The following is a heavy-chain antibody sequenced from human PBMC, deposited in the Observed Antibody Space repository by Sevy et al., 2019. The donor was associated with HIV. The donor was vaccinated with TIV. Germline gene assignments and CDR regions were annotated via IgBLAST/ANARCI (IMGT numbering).Heavy chain of an antibody. Sequence: GGSLRLSCAASAFTFRRYGMHWVRQAPGKGLEWVAVISYDGDNKYYVDSVKGRSTISRDNSKNTLHLQMNSLRTEDTAVYYCAKGDFWSGFGGLYGMDVWGQGTTVTVSS. V-gene: IGHV3-30*18. D-gene: IGHD3-3*01. CDR2: ISYDGDNK. CDR1: AFTFRRYG. CDR3: AKGDFWSGFGGLYGMDV. J-gene: IGHJ6*02.